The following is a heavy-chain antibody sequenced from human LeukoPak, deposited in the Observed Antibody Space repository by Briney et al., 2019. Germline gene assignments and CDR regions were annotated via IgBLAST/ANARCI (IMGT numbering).Heavy chain of an antibody. CDR1: GYTFSGYY. Sequence: ASVKVSCKASGYTFSGYYIHWVRQAPGRGLEWVGWINARNGDTNYAQKFQGRVILTRDTSITTSYMEVISLTTDDTAVYYCARASLASAGTRFWGQGTLVIVSS. CDR3: ARASLASAGTRF. CDR2: INARNGDT. D-gene: IGHD6-13*01. J-gene: IGHJ1*01. V-gene: IGHV1-2*02.